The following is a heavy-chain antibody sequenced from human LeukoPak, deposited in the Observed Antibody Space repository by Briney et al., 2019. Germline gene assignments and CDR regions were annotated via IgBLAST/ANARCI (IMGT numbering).Heavy chain of an antibody. CDR2: IYYSGST. Sequence: SETLSLTCTVSGGSVSSYYWSWIRQPPGKGLEWIGYIYYSGSTNYNPSLKSRVTISVDTSKNQFSLKLSSVTAAGTAVYYCARTIAAAVPYYFDYWGQGTLVTVSS. J-gene: IGHJ4*02. D-gene: IGHD6-13*01. CDR3: ARTIAAAVPYYFDY. CDR1: GGSVSSYY. V-gene: IGHV4-59*02.